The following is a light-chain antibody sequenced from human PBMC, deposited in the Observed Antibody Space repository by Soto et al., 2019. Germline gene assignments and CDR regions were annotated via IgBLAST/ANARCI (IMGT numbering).Light chain of an antibody. J-gene: IGLJ2*01. V-gene: IGLV1-40*01. Sequence: QSVLTQPPSVSGAPGQRVTISCTGSSSNIGAGYEVHWYQQLPGTAPKLLIYGNSNRPSGVPDRFSGSKSGTSASLAITGLQAEDEADYYCQSYDSSLSGWDVVFGGGTQLTVL. CDR3: QSYDSSLSGWDVV. CDR1: SSNIGAGYE. CDR2: GNS.